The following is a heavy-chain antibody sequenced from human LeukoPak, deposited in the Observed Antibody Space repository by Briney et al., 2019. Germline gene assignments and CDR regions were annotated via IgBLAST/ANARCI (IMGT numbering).Heavy chain of an antibody. D-gene: IGHD2-15*01. V-gene: IGHV1-2*02. Sequence: GGSVQVSCKASGYTFTGYYMHWVRQAPGQGLEWMGWINPNSGGTNYAQKFQGRVTMSRDTSISTAYMELSRLRSDDTAVYYCARPLLGCSGGSCYSDWFDPWGQGTLVSVSS. CDR1: GYTFTGYY. J-gene: IGHJ5*02. CDR2: INPNSGGT. CDR3: ARPLLGCSGGSCYSDWFDP.